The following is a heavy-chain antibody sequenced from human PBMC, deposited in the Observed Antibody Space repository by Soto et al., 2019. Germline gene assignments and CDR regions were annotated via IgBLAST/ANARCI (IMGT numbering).Heavy chain of an antibody. Sequence: ASVKVSCKASGYTFTGYYMHWVRQAPGQGLEWMGWINPNSGGTNYAQKFQGWVTMTRDTSISTAYMELSRLRSDVTAVYYCAREGRRIVVVPAARRDNWFDPWGQGTLVTVSS. CDR1: GYTFTGYY. V-gene: IGHV1-2*04. CDR2: INPNSGGT. D-gene: IGHD2-2*01. CDR3: AREGRRIVVVPAARRDNWFDP. J-gene: IGHJ5*02.